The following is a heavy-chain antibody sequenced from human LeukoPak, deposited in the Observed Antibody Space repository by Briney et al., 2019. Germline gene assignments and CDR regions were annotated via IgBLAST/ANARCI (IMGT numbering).Heavy chain of an antibody. D-gene: IGHD2-21*02. J-gene: IGHJ4*02. Sequence: RGSLRLSCAASGFTFSSYAMSWVRQAPGKGLEWVSAISGSGGSIYYADSVKGRFTISRDNSKNTLYLQMNSLRAEDTAVYYCAKAPLCGGDCYSVDRLDYWGQGTVGPVSS. CDR1: GFTFSSYA. CDR3: AKAPLCGGDCYSVDRLDY. V-gene: IGHV3-23*01. CDR2: ISGSGGSI.